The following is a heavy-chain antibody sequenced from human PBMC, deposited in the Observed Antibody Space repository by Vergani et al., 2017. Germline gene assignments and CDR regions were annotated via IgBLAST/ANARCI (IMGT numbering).Heavy chain of an antibody. D-gene: IGHD4-17*01. Sequence: QVQLQESGPGLVKPSETLSLTCTVSGGSISSYYWSWIRQPPGKGLEWIGYIYYSGSTNYNPSLKSRVTISVDTSKNQFSLKLSSVTAADTAVYYCAKVGTDDYGDPPWGTADYWGQGTLVTVSS. V-gene: IGHV4-59*01. CDR3: AKVGTDDYGDPPWGTADY. CDR1: GGSISSYY. J-gene: IGHJ4*02. CDR2: IYYSGST.